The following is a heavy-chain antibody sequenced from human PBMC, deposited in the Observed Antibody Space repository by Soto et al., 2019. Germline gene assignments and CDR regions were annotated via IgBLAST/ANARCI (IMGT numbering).Heavy chain of an antibody. Sequence: ASETLSLTCPVSGGSISSSSYYWGWVRQPPGKGLEWIGSIYYSGSTYYNPSLKSRVTISVDTSKNQFSLKLSSVTAADTAVYYCARHQSHSSSYVDPWGQGTLVTVSS. J-gene: IGHJ5*02. CDR1: GGSISSSSYY. D-gene: IGHD6-13*01. CDR2: IYYSGST. CDR3: ARHQSHSSSYVDP. V-gene: IGHV4-39*01.